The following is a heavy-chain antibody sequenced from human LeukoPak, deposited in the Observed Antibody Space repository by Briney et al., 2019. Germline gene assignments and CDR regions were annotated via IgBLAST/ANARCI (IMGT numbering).Heavy chain of an antibody. J-gene: IGHJ5*02. CDR3: ARLLRVGYCSTTTCNWFDP. D-gene: IGHD2-2*03. V-gene: IGHV4-39*07. CDR1: GGSISSSSHY. CDR2: ISNSGST. Sequence: PSQTLSLTCTVSGGSISSSSHYWGWIRQPPGKGLEWIVSISNSGSTYYSPSLKSRVTISVDTSKNQFSLKLSSVTAADPAVYYCARLLRVGYCSTTTCNWFDPWGQGTLVTVSS.